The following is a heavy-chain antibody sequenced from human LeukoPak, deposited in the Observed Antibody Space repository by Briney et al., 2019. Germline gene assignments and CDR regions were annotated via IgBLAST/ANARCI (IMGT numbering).Heavy chain of an antibody. Sequence: GGSLRLSCAASGFTVSSNYMSWVRQAPGKGLEWVSLIYSGGSTYYADSVKGRFTISRDNSKNTLYLQMNSLRAEDTAVYYCATASVTAYDYWGQGTLVTVSS. CDR2: IYSGGST. V-gene: IGHV3-66*01. J-gene: IGHJ4*02. CDR1: GFTVSSNY. D-gene: IGHD2-21*02. CDR3: ATASVTAYDY.